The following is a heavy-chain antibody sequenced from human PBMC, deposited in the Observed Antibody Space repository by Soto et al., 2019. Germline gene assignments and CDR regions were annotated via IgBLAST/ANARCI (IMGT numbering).Heavy chain of an antibody. V-gene: IGHV1-2*04. CDR1: GYTFTDYY. CDR2: INPNSGDT. CDR3: ARGGRIVVGAKEVDD. D-gene: IGHD2-15*01. J-gene: IGHJ4*02. Sequence: QVQLVQSGAEVKKPGASVKVSCKASGYTFTDYYMHWVRQAPGQGLDWMGWINPNSGDTYYVQRFQGWVTMTRDTAFSTAYMVLSRLTSDDTAVYYGARGGRIVVGAKEVDDWGQGTPVTVSS.